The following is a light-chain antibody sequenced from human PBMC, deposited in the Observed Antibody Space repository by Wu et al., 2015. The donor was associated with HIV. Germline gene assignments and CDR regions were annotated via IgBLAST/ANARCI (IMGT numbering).Light chain of an antibody. Sequence: IQMTQSPSSLSASEGDRVTITCRASQSISSYLNWYQQKPGKAPKLLIYTASTLQSGVPSRFSGTGSGTEFTLTISSLQPEDSATYYCQQSYSTPWTFGQGTKVEIK. J-gene: IGKJ1*01. CDR1: QSISSY. CDR3: QQSYSTPWT. CDR2: TAS. V-gene: IGKV1-39*01.